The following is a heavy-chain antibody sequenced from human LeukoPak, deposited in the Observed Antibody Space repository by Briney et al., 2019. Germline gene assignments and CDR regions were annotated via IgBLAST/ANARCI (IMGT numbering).Heavy chain of an antibody. D-gene: IGHD3-3*01. V-gene: IGHV1-18*01. CDR1: GYTFTSYG. CDR2: ISAHNGNT. CDR3: ARDFWSARSNWFDP. Sequence: GGSVKVSCKASGYTFTSYGISWVRQAPGQGLEWMGWISAHNGNTNYAQKLQGRVTMTTDTSTSTAYMELRSLRSDDTAVYYCARDFWSARSNWFDPWGQGILVTVSS. J-gene: IGHJ5*02.